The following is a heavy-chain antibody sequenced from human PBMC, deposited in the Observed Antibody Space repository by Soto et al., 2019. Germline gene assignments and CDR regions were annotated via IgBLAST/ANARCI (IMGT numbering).Heavy chain of an antibody. V-gene: IGHV4-39*01. CDR2: IYYSGST. CDR3: ARQAQGGGRYCSGGSCRYGMDV. CDR1: GGSISSSSYY. Sequence: PSETLSLTCTVSGGSISSSSYYWGWIRQPPGKGLEWIGSIYYSGSTYYNPSLKSRVTISVDTSKNQFSLKLSSVTAADTAVYYCARQAQGGGRYCSGGSCRYGMDVWGQGTTVTVSS. J-gene: IGHJ6*02. D-gene: IGHD2-15*01.